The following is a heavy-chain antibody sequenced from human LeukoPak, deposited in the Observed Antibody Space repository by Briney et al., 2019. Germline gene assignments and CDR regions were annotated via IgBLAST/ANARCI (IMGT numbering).Heavy chain of an antibody. D-gene: IGHD6-13*01. J-gene: IGHJ5*02. CDR1: GGTFTSYT. CDR3: ARQRSSSWYESYWFDP. CDR2: TNTNTGNP. Sequence: ASVKVFCKTSGGTFTSYTMTWVRQAPGQGLEWMGWTNTNTGNPTYAQGFTGRFVFSLDTSVSTAYLQISSLKAEDTAVYYCARQRSSSWYESYWFDPWGQGTLVTVSS. V-gene: IGHV7-4-1*02.